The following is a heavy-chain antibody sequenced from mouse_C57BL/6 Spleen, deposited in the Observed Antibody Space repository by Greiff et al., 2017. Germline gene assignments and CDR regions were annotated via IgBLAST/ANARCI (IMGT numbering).Heavy chain of an antibody. V-gene: IGHV1-59*01. CDR3: ARKEIYYDFDADYYAMDY. J-gene: IGHJ4*01. D-gene: IGHD2-4*01. Sequence: QVQLQQPGAELVRPGTSVKLSCKASGYTFTSYWMHWVKQRPGQGLEWIGVIDPSDSYTNYNQKFKGKATLTVDTSSSTAYMQLSSLTSEDSAVYYCARKEIYYDFDADYYAMDYWGQGTSVTVSS. CDR2: IDPSDSYT. CDR1: GYTFTSYW.